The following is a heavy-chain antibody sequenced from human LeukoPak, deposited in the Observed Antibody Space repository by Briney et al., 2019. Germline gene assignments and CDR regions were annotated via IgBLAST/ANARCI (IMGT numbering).Heavy chain of an antibody. CDR3: AKRGGTIDHDGFDS. Sequence: GGSLRLSCEASGFTVSGNYMSWVRQAPGKGLEWVSVIYSGGSTYYADSVKGRFTISRDNSKNTLYLQMNILRAEDTAVYYCAKRGGTIDHDGFDSWGQGTLVTVS. V-gene: IGHV3-53*01. J-gene: IGHJ4*02. CDR2: IYSGGST. CDR1: GFTVSGNY. D-gene: IGHD3-10*01.